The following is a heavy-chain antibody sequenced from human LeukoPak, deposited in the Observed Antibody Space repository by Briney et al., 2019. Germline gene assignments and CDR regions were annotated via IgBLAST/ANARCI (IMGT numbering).Heavy chain of an antibody. CDR2: IYYSGST. J-gene: IGHJ4*02. Sequence: SETLSLTCTVSNGSINTYYWSWIRQPPGKGLEWIGYIYYSGSTNYNPSLKSRVTISVDTSKNQFSLKLSSVTAADTAVYYCARIGHEDYYFDYWGQGTLVTVSS. V-gene: IGHV4-59*01. CDR1: NGSINTYY. CDR3: ARIGHEDYYFDY.